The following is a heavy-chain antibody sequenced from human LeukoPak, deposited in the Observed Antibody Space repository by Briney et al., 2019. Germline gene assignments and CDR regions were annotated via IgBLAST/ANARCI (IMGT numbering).Heavy chain of an antibody. V-gene: IGHV3-48*03. D-gene: IGHD4-23*01. J-gene: IGHJ5*02. Sequence: GGSLRLSCAASGFTFSSYEMNWVRQAPGKGLEWVSYISSSGSTIYYADSVKGRFTISRDNAKNSLYLQMNSLRAEDTAVYYCARADDGGDYGGPFDPWGKGTLVTVSS. CDR1: GFTFSSYE. CDR2: ISSSGSTI. CDR3: ARADDGGDYGGPFDP.